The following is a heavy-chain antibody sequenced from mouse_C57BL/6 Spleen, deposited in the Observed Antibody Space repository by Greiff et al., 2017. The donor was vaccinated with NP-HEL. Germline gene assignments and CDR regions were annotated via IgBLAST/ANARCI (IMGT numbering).Heavy chain of an antibody. Sequence: QVQLQQPGAELVRPGTSVKLSCKASGYTFTSYWMHWVKQRPGQGLEWIGVIDPSDSYTNYNQKFKGKATLTVDTSSSTAYMQLSSLTSEDSAVYDCAGHSIVRGGFAYWGQGTLVTVSA. CDR3: AGHSIVRGGFAY. CDR2: IDPSDSYT. CDR1: GYTFTSYW. J-gene: IGHJ3*01. V-gene: IGHV1-59*01. D-gene: IGHD2-5*01.